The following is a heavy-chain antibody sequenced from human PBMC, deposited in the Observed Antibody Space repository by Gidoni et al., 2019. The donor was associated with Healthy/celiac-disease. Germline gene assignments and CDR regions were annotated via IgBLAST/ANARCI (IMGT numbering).Heavy chain of an antibody. Sequence: EVQLVVSGGGLVQPGASLRLSCSASGFTFSSYAMHWVRQAPGKGLEYVSAISSNGGSKYYADSVKGRFTISRDNSKNTLYRQMSSLRAEDTAVYYCVKGGIAVAGPGAFDIWGQGTMVTVSS. CDR2: ISSNGGSK. CDR1: GFTFSSYA. CDR3: VKGGIAVAGPGAFDI. D-gene: IGHD6-19*01. J-gene: IGHJ3*02. V-gene: IGHV3-64D*06.